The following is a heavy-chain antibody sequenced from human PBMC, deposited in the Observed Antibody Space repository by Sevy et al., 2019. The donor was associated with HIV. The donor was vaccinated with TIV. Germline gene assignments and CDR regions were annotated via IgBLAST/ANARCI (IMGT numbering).Heavy chain of an antibody. CDR3: ARALADWGSFHYSS. J-gene: IGHJ4*02. CDR1: GFTFATYW. D-gene: IGHD3-16*02. Sequence: GGSLRLSCAASGFTFATYWMTWVRQAPGEGLEWVAYIKQDGTDKYYIYSVKDRFTISRDNGKNSLYLHMSGLRAEDTAVYYCARALADWGSFHYSSWGRGTLVTVSS. CDR2: IKQDGTDK. V-gene: IGHV3-7*01.